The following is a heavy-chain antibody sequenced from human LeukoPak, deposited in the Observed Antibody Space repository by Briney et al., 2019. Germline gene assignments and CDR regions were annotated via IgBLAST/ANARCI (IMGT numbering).Heavy chain of an antibody. D-gene: IGHD7-27*01. J-gene: IGHJ4*02. CDR3: AKTGGYGLIDC. CDR2: IYHSGSI. CDR1: GVSISGSGQY. Sequence: SETLSLTCAVSGVSISGSGQYWGWIRQPRGRGREWMENIYHSGSIYYNASRQSRLTISIDTSKNQFSLRLNSVTAADTAMYFCAKTGGYGLIDCWGQGTLVTVSS. V-gene: IGHV4-39*01.